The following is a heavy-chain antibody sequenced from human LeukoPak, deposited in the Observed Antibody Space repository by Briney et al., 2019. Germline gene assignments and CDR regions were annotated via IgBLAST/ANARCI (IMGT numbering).Heavy chain of an antibody. D-gene: IGHD6-19*01. Sequence: ASVKVSCKASGDTFTSYNINWVRQPTGQGLEWMGWISAYNGFTNYAQKLHGKITMTTDTSTSTAYMELRSLRAEDTAVYYCAKLLYPSYSSGWYDVFDYWGQGTLVTISS. CDR1: GDTFTSYN. V-gene: IGHV1-18*01. CDR2: ISAYNGFT. CDR3: AKLLYPSYSSGWYDVFDY. J-gene: IGHJ4*02.